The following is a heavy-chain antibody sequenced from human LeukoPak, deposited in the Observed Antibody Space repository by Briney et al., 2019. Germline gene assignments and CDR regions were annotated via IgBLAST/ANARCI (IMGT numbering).Heavy chain of an antibody. J-gene: IGHJ6*03. CDR1: GFTVSSNY. Sequence: PGGSLRLSCAASGFTVSSNYMSWVRQAPGKGLEWVSVIYSGGSTYYADSVKGRFTISRDNSKNTLYLQMNSLRAEDTAVYYCARKGFYCSGGSCYSETFYYYYYYMDVWGKGTTVTISS. V-gene: IGHV3-53*01. CDR2: IYSGGST. CDR3: ARKGFYCSGGSCYSETFYYYYYYMDV. D-gene: IGHD2-15*01.